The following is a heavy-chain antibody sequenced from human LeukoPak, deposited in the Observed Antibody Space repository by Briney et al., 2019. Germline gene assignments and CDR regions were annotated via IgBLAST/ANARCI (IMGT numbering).Heavy chain of an antibody. CDR2: IYYSGST. D-gene: IGHD6-19*01. J-gene: IGHJ4*02. CDR3: ARMAVAGTGLDY. CDR1: GGSISSGRYY. Sequence: SETLSLTCTVSGGSISSGRYYWSWIRQPPGKGLEWIAYIYYSGSTNYNPSLKSRVTISVDTSNNQFSLKLSSVTATDTAVYYCARMAVAGTGLDYWGQGTLVTVSS. V-gene: IGHV4-61*01.